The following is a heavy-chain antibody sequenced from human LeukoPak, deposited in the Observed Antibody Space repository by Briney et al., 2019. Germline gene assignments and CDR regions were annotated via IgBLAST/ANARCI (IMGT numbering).Heavy chain of an antibody. D-gene: IGHD5-12*01. CDR3: ARASNSGYDLGAFDI. CDR2: INPNSGGT. CDR1: GYTFTGYY. Sequence: ASVKVSCKASGYTFTGYYMHWVRRAPGQGLEWMGWINPNSGGTNYAQKFQGRVTMTRDTSISTAYMELSRLRSDDTAVYYCARASNSGYDLGAFDIWGQGTMVTVSS. J-gene: IGHJ3*02. V-gene: IGHV1-2*02.